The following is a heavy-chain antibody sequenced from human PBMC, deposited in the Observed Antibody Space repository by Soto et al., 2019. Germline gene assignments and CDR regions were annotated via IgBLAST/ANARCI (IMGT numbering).Heavy chain of an antibody. J-gene: IGHJ3*01. CDR3: AGEHVLMFGSYDAFNV. CDR1: GFALDTYD. CDR2: ITTGGDRI. D-gene: IGHD3-3*01. V-gene: IGHV3-48*03. Sequence: EEQLVESGGDLVQPGGSLRLSCTSSGFALDTYDMNWVRLAPGKDLEWISHITTGGDRIYYADSVKGRFTISRDNARNSLYLEMNSLRDDDSALFCWAGEHVLMFGSYDAFNVCGHGTLVPVSS.